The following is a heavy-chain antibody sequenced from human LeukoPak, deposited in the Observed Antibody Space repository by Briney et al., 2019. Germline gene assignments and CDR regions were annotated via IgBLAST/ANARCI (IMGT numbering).Heavy chain of an antibody. Sequence: PSGTLSLTCTVSGASMSTHYWSWLRQPPGKGLEWIGCLLDSWRTKDNPSPQSRVTLSADTSKNHFSLRLTSVTAADTAVYYCATIRRGSIYGYFDFWGQGILVTVSS. CDR2: LLDSWRT. V-gene: IGHV4-59*11. D-gene: IGHD5-18*01. CDR1: GASMSTHY. CDR3: ATIRRGSIYGYFDF. J-gene: IGHJ4*02.